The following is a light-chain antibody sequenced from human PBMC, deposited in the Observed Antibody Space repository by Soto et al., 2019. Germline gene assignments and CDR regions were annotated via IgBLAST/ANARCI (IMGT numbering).Light chain of an antibody. Sequence: EIVMTQSPATLSVSPGERATLSCRASQSVSNKLAWYQQKPGQAPRLLFDGATTRATGIPARFSGSGSGTEFTLTISSLQSEDFAFYYCQQYNDWYTFGQGTKLEI. J-gene: IGKJ2*01. CDR1: QSVSNK. V-gene: IGKV3-15*01. CDR2: GAT. CDR3: QQYNDWYT.